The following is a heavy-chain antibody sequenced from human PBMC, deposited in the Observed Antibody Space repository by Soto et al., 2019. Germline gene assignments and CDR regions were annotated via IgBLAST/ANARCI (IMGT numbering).Heavy chain of an antibody. CDR3: AATGGYDSRSFDP. Sequence: GGSLRLSCAASGFTFSSYSMNWVRQAPGKGLEWVSYISSSSSTIYHADSVKGRFTISRDNAKNSLYLQMNSLRAEDTAVYYCAATGGYDSRSFDPWGQGTLVTVSS. CDR2: ISSSSSTI. D-gene: IGHD5-12*01. CDR1: GFTFSSYS. J-gene: IGHJ5*02. V-gene: IGHV3-48*01.